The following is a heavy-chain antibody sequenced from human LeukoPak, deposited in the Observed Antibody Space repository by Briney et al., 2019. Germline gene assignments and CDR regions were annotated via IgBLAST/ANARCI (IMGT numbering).Heavy chain of an antibody. CDR3: ARVGTAMIYAAFDI. CDR1: GGSISSGDYY. Sequence: SEALSLTCTVSGGSISSGDYYWSWIRQPPGKGLEWIGYIYYSGSTYYNPSLKSRVTISVDTSKNQFSLKLSSVTAAATAVYSCARVGTAMIYAAFDIWGQGKMVTVSS. CDR2: IYYSGST. J-gene: IGHJ3*02. V-gene: IGHV4-30-4*08. D-gene: IGHD5-18*01.